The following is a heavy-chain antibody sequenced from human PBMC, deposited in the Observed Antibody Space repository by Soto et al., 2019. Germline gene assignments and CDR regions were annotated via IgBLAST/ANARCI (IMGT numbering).Heavy chain of an antibody. J-gene: IGHJ4*02. CDR2: IYPGDSDT. D-gene: IGHD3-16*02. V-gene: IGHV5-51*01. Sequence: GESLKISCKGSGYSFTSYWIGWVRQMPGKGLEWMGIIYPGDSDTRYSPSFQGQVTISADKSISTAYLQWSSLKASDTAMYYCARQTTLDYDYIWGSYRFNGEWGRFDYWGQGTLVTVSS. CDR3: ARQTTLDYDYIWGSYRFNGEWGRFDY. CDR1: GYSFTSYW.